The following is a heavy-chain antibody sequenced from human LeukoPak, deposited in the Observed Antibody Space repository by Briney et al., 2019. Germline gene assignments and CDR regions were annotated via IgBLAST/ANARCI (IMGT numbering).Heavy chain of an antibody. CDR3: ARDQQLVPYYYMDV. D-gene: IGHD6-13*01. CDR2: IYYSGST. Sequence: TSETLSLTCTVSGGSISSSSYYWGWIRQPPGKGLEWIGSIYYSGSTYYNPSLKSRVTISVDTSKNQFSLKLSSVTAADTAVYYCARDQQLVPYYYMDVWGKGTTVTVSS. V-gene: IGHV4-39*07. CDR1: GGSISSSSYY. J-gene: IGHJ6*03.